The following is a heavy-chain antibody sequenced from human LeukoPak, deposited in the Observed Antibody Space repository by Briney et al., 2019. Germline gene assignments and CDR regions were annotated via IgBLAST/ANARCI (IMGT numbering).Heavy chain of an antibody. Sequence: PGGSLSLSCAASGFTFSSYWMSWVRQAPGKGLEWVANIKQDGGEKFYVDSVKGRFTISRDNAKNSLYLQMNSLRAEDTAVYYCTREDHSNYNYWGQGTLVTVSS. CDR2: IKQDGGEK. V-gene: IGHV3-7*01. CDR1: GFTFSSYW. D-gene: IGHD4-11*01. CDR3: TREDHSNYNY. J-gene: IGHJ4*02.